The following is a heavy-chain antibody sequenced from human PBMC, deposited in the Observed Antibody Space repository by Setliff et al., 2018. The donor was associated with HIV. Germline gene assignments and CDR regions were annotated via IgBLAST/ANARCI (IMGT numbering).Heavy chain of an antibody. V-gene: IGHV3-21*01. CDR3: ARAISSWSLEYFHH. D-gene: IGHD6-13*01. CDR1: GFTFSTYS. Sequence: GGSLRLSCAASGFTFSTYSMNWVRQAPGKGLEWVSSISYSSGFIYYADSVKGRFTISRDNAKNSLYLQMNSLRAEDTAMYYCARAISSWSLEYFHHWGQGTLVTVSS. CDR2: ISYSSGFI. J-gene: IGHJ1*01.